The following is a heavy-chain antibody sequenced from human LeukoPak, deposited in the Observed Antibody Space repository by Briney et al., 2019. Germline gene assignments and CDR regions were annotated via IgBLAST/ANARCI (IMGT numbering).Heavy chain of an antibody. Sequence: GGSLRLSCVVSGFTFSSYAMSWVRQAPGKGLEWVSAISGSGGSTYYADSVKGRFTISRDNSKNTLYLQMNSLRAEDTAVYYCAKDSYYYDSSGYPPDYWGQGTLVTVSS. J-gene: IGHJ4*02. V-gene: IGHV3-23*01. CDR2: ISGSGGST. D-gene: IGHD3-22*01. CDR3: AKDSYYYDSSGYPPDY. CDR1: GFTFSSYA.